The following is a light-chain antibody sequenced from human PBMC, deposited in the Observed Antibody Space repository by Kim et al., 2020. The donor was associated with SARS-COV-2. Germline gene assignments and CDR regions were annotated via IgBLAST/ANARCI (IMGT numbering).Light chain of an antibody. V-gene: IGKV1-9*01. CDR3: QQLNSYLALT. J-gene: IGKJ4*01. Sequence: SVGDRVTITCRASHGISSYLAWYQQKPGKAPKLLIYAASTLQSGVPSRFSGSGSGTEFTLTISSLQPEDFATYYCQQLNSYLALTFGGGTKVDIK. CDR2: AAS. CDR1: HGISSY.